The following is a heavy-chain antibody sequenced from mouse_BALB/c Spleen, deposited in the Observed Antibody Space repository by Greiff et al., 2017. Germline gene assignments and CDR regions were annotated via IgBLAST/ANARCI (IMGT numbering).Heavy chain of an antibody. CDR3: ARVKYAMDY. CDR2: ISSGGSYT. Sequence: EVQVVESGGGLVQPGGSLKLSCAASGFTFSSYAMSWVRQSPEKRLEWVAEISSGGSYTYYPDTVTGRFTISRDNAKNTLYLEMSSLRSEDTAMYYCARVKYAMDYWGQGTSVTVSS. J-gene: IGHJ4*01. V-gene: IGHV5-9-4*01. CDR1: GFTFSSYA.